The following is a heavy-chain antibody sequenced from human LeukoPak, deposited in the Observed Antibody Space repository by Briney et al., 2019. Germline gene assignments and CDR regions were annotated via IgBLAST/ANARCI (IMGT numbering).Heavy chain of an antibody. J-gene: IGHJ4*02. V-gene: IGHV3-15*01. D-gene: IGHD3-10*01. CDR3: TTDLLRFGNSPMGVLDY. CDR2: IKSKTGGGTT. Sequence: WIRQPPGKGLEWVGRIKSKTGGGTTDYAAPVKGRFSISRDDSKNTLYLQMNSLKTEDTALYYCTTDLLRFGNSPMGVLDYWGQGTLVTVSS.